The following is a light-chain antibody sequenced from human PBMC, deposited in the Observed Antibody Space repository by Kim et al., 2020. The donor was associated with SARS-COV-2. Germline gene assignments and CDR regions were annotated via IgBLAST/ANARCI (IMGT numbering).Light chain of an antibody. J-gene: IGLJ3*02. V-gene: IGLV1-40*01. CDR1: SSNIGAGYD. CDR2: GNS. CDR3: QSYDSSLSGGV. Sequence: QRVTLSCTGSSSNIGAGYDVHWYQQLPGTAPKLLIYGNSNRPSGVPDRFSGSKSGTSASLAITGLQAEDEADYYCQSYDSSLSGGVFGGGTQLTVL.